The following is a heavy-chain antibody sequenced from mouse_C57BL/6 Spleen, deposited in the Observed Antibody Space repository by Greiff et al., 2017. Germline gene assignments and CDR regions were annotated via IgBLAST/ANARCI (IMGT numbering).Heavy chain of an antibody. V-gene: IGHV6-3*01. CDR2: IRLKSDNYAT. D-gene: IGHD2-13*01. CDR3: TASLLYYSEFAY. J-gene: IGHJ3*01. Sequence: DVKLVESGGGLVQPGGSMKLSCVASGFTFSNYWMNWVRQSPEKGLEWVAQIRLKSDNYATHYAESVKGRFTISRDDSKSSVYLQMNNLRAEDTGIYYCTASLLYYSEFAYWGQGTLVTVSA. CDR1: GFTFSNYW.